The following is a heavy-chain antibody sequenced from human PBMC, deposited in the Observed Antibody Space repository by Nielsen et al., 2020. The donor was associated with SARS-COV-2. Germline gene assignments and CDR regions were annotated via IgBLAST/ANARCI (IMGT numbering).Heavy chain of an antibody. CDR2: ISWNSGSI. J-gene: IGHJ3*02. CDR1: GFTFDDYA. V-gene: IGHV3-9*01. CDR3: ANSLAGANLAFDI. D-gene: IGHD1-26*01. Sequence: GGSLRLSCAASGFTFDDYAMHWVRQAPGKGLEWVSGISWNSGSIGYADSVKGRFTISRDNAKNSLYLQMNSLRAEDTALYYCANSLAGANLAFDIWGQGTMVTVSS.